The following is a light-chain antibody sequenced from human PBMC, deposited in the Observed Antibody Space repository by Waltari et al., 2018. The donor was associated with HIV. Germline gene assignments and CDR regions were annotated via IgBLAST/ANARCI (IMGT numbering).Light chain of an antibody. CDR2: TNT. CDR3: ATWDDSLNGHVV. V-gene: IGLV1-44*01. CDR1: SANIGDNT. Sequence: QSVLTQPPSASGTTGQRVTISCSGSSANIGDNTVNWYQQLPGTAPKLLIYTNTQRPSGVPDRFSGSKSGTSASLAISGLQSEDEADYYCATWDDSLNGHVVFGGGTKLTVL. J-gene: IGLJ2*01.